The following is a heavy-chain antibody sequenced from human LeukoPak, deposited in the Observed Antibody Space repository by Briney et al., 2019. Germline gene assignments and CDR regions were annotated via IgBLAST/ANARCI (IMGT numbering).Heavy chain of an antibody. Sequence: GGSLRLSCAASGFTFSSYEMNWVRQAPGKGLEWVSYISSSGKTIYYADSVKGRFTISRDNAKNSLYLQMNSLRAEDTAVYYCARGGNWLDPWAREPWSPSPQ. V-gene: IGHV3-48*03. CDR2: ISSSGKTI. CDR1: GFTFSSYE. CDR3: ARGGNWLDP. J-gene: IGHJ5*02.